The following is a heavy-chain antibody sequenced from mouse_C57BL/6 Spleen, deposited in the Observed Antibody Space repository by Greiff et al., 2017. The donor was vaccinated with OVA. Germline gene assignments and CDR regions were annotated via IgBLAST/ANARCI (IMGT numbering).Heavy chain of an antibody. CDR2: IYPGDGDT. CDR1: GYAFSSSW. Sequence: QVQLQQSGPELVKPGASVKISCKASGYAFSSSWMNWVKPRPGKGLEWIGRIYPGDGDTNYNGKFKGKATLTADKSSSTAYMQLSSLTSEDSAVYFCARGLSHYAMDYWGQGTSVTVSS. CDR3: ARGLSHYAMDY. V-gene: IGHV1-82*01. J-gene: IGHJ4*01.